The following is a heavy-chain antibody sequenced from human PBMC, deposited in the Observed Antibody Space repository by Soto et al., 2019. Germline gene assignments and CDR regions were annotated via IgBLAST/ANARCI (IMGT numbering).Heavy chain of an antibody. J-gene: IGHJ5*02. Sequence: SETLSLTCTVSGGSISSYYWSWIRQPPGKGPEWIGYIYYSGSTNYNPSLKSRVTISVDTSKNQFSLKLSSVTAADTAVYYCARDQVPQDCSSTSCYSWFDPWGQGTLVTVSS. D-gene: IGHD2-2*02. CDR2: IYYSGST. CDR3: ARDQVPQDCSSTSCYSWFDP. V-gene: IGHV4-59*01. CDR1: GGSISSYY.